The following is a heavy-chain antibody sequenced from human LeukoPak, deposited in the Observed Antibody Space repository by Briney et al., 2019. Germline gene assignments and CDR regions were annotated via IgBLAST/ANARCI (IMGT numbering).Heavy chain of an antibody. J-gene: IGHJ6*02. CDR3: ARGPPYRYSYGSHYYYGMDV. V-gene: IGHV1-8*01. Sequence: NWVRQAXGQGLEWMGWMNPNSGNTGYAQKFQGRVTMTRNTSISTAYMELSSLRSEDTAVYYCARGPPYRYSYGSHYYYGMDVWGQGTTVTVSS. CDR2: MNPNSGNT. D-gene: IGHD5-18*01.